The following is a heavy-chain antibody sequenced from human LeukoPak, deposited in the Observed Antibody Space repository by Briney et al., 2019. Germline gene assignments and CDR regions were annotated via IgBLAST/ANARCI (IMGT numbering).Heavy chain of an antibody. CDR3: ASSGERLSAFVP. J-gene: IGHJ5*02. Sequence: SESLSPTCTVSGRSISSYYWKWIRQPPGKGLECIGYNYYNTSNNYNPSLKSPVPIPVATSKTQFSLKLSSVTPTATAVYYCASSGERLSAFVPWGQGTPVTASS. D-gene: IGHD7-27*01. V-gene: IGHV4-59*01. CDR1: GRSISSYY. CDR2: NYYNTSN.